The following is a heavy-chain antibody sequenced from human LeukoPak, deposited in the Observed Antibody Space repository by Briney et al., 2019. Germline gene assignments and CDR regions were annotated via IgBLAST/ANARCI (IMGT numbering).Heavy chain of an antibody. Sequence: PSETLSLTCTVSGGSISSYYWSWIRQPPGKGLEWIGYMYYSGSINYNPSLKSRVTISVDTSKNQFSLKLSPVTAADTAVYYCASLYSSGWSDFDYWGQGTLVTVSS. CDR2: MYYSGSI. J-gene: IGHJ4*02. CDR1: GGSISSYY. CDR3: ASLYSSGWSDFDY. V-gene: IGHV4-59*08. D-gene: IGHD6-19*01.